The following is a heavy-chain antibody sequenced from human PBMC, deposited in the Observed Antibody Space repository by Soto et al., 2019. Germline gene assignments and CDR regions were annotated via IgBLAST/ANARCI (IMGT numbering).Heavy chain of an antibody. CDR3: AREFSVYYGSGVYNWFDP. Sequence: ASVKVSCKASGYTFTSYGISWVRQAPGQGLEWMGWISAYNGNTNYAQKLQGRVTMTTDTSTSTAYMELRSLRSDDTAVYYCAREFSVYYGSGVYNWFDPWGQGTLVPVSS. J-gene: IGHJ5*02. CDR2: ISAYNGNT. CDR1: GYTFTSYG. V-gene: IGHV1-18*01. D-gene: IGHD3-10*01.